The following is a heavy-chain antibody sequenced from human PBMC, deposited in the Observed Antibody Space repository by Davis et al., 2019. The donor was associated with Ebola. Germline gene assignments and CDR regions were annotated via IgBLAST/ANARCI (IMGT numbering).Heavy chain of an antibody. CDR3: ASEYYYDSSGQFDY. D-gene: IGHD3-22*01. CDR1: GGTFSSYD. CDR2: MNPNSGNT. Sequence: ASVKVSCKASGGTFSSYDINWVRQATGQGLEWMGWMNPNSGNTGYAQKFQGRVTMTRNTSISTAYMELSSLRDEDTAVYYCASEYYYDSSGQFDYWGQGTLVTVSS. J-gene: IGHJ4*02. V-gene: IGHV1-8*02.